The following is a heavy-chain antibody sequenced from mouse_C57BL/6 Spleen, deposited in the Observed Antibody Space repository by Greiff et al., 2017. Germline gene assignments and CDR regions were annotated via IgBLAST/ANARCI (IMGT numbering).Heavy chain of an antibody. J-gene: IGHJ4*01. CDR1: GYTFTSYW. Sequence: QVQLQQPGAELVKPGASVKVSCKASGYTFTSYWMHWVKQRPGQGLEWIGRIHPSDSDTNYNQKFKGKATLTVDKSSSTAYMQLSSLTSEDSAVYYGAGNLLWLRRGDYYAMDYWGQGTSVTVSS. V-gene: IGHV1-74*01. D-gene: IGHD2-2*01. CDR2: IHPSDSDT. CDR3: AGNLLWLRRGDYYAMDY.